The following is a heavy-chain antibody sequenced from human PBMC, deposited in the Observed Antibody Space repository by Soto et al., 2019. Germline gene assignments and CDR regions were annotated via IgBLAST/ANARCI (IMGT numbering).Heavy chain of an antibody. Sequence: GSLRLSCVASGFTFRTYTMNWVRQAPGKGLEWVSGIRGFSPYTFYAESVKGRFTISRDNAKNSLYLQMNSLGVEDTAVYYCARDRGYDAHDYYYNAMDVWGQGTTVTVTS. D-gene: IGHD2-15*01. V-gene: IGHV3-21*01. CDR3: ARDRGYDAHDYYYNAMDV. CDR2: IRGFSPYT. J-gene: IGHJ6*02. CDR1: GFTFRTYT.